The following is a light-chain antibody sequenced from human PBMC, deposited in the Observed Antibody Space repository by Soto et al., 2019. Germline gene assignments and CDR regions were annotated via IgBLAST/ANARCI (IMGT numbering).Light chain of an antibody. Sequence: DIQMTQSPSTLSASVGDSVTITCRASQSISGRLAWYQQKPGKAPKLLIYDASSLEGWVPSRFSGSGSGTEFTLTISGLQPDDVATYYCQHYNNSPWTFGQGTNVEI. J-gene: IGKJ1*01. CDR2: DAS. CDR1: QSISGR. CDR3: QHYNNSPWT. V-gene: IGKV1-5*01.